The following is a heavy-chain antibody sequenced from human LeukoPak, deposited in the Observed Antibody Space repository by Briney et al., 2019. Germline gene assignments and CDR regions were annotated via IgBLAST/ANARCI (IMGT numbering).Heavy chain of an antibody. CDR3: AKVGGGPTVTTSPYYYYYYMDV. CDR1: GFTFSSYA. V-gene: IGHV3-30*04. CDR2: ISYDGSNK. D-gene: IGHD4-17*01. J-gene: IGHJ6*03. Sequence: GGSLRLSCAASGFTFSSYAMHWVRQAPGKGLEWVAVISYDGSNKYYADSVKGRFTISRDNSKNTLYLQMNSLRAEDTAVYYCAKVGGGPTVTTSPYYYYYYMDVWGKGTTVTVSS.